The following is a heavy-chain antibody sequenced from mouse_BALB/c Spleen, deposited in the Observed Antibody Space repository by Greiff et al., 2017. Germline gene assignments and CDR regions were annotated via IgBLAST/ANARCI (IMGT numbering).Heavy chain of an antibody. V-gene: IGHV5-17*02. CDR3: ARDGNYGYAMDY. Sequence: EVMLVESGGGLVQPGGSRKLSCAASGFTFSSFGMHWVRQAPEKGLEWVAYISSDSSTIYYADTVKGRFTISRDNPKNTLFLQMTSLRSEDTAMYYCARDGNYGYAMDYWGQGTSVTVSS. J-gene: IGHJ4*01. CDR1: GFTFSSFG. D-gene: IGHD2-1*01. CDR2: ISSDSSTI.